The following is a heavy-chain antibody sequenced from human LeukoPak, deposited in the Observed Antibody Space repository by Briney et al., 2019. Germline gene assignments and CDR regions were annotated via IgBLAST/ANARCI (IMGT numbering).Heavy chain of an antibody. D-gene: IGHD5-24*01. CDR2: IHTSGST. CDR3: ARGRDGYYYWYFDL. J-gene: IGHJ2*01. CDR1: GGSISSYY. V-gene: IGHV4-4*07. Sequence: PSETLSLTCTVSGGSISSYYWSWIRQPAGKGLEWIGRIHTSGSTNYNPSLKSRVTISVDTSKNQFSLKLGSVTAADTAVYYCARGRDGYYYWYFDLWGRGTLVTVSS.